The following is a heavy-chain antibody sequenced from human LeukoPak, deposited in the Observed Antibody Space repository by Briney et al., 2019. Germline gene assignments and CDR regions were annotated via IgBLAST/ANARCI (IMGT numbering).Heavy chain of an antibody. V-gene: IGHV1-69*05. CDR2: IIPIFGTA. Sequence: ASVKVSCKASGYTFTSYAISWVRQAPGQGLEWMGRIIPIFGTANYAQKFQGRVTITTDESTSTAYMELSSLRSEDTAVYYCARESLITFGGVIAPAFDYWGQGTLVTVSS. CDR3: ARESLITFGGVIAPAFDY. J-gene: IGHJ4*02. D-gene: IGHD3-16*02. CDR1: GYTFTSYA.